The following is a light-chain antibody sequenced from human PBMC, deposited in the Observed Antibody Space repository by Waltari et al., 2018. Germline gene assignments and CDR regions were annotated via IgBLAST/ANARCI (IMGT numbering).Light chain of an antibody. CDR3: CSYAGSSILI. J-gene: IGLJ2*01. CDR1: SSDVGGYHY. Sequence: QSALTQPASVSGSLGQSITIPCTGTSSDVGGYHYVSWYQQYPGKAPKFLIYDVTKRASGVSNRFSGSKSGNTASLTISGLQAEDEADYYCCSYAGSSILIFGGGTKVTVL. V-gene: IGLV2-23*02. CDR2: DVT.